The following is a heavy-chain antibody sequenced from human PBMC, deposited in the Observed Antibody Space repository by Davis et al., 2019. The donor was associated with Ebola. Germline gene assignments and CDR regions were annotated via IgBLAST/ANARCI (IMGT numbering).Heavy chain of an antibody. Sequence: AASVKVSCKASGYTFTDYAVNWVRQAPGQGLEWMGWIIPIFGTANYAQKFQGRVTITADESTSTAYMELRSLRSDDTAVYYCARDDSSSSGLWFDPWGQGTLVTVSS. CDR1: GYTFTDYA. J-gene: IGHJ5*02. D-gene: IGHD6-13*01. CDR2: IIPIFGTA. CDR3: ARDDSSSSGLWFDP. V-gene: IGHV1-69*13.